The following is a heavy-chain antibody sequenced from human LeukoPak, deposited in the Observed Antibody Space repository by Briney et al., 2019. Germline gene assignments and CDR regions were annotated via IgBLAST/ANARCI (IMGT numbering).Heavy chain of an antibody. CDR1: GFTFSSYS. V-gene: IGHV3-21*01. J-gene: IGHJ4*02. Sequence: GGSLRLSCAASGFTFSSYSMNWVRQAPGKGLEWVSSISSSSSYIYYADSVKGRFTISRDNAKNSLYLQMNSLRAEDTAVYYCARESGGYSGHDFDYWGQGTLVTVSS. CDR3: ARESGGYSGHDFDY. D-gene: IGHD5-12*01. CDR2: ISSSSSYI.